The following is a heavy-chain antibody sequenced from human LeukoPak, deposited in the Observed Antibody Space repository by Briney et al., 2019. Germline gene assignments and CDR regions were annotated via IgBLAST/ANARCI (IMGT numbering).Heavy chain of an antibody. J-gene: IGHJ5*02. CDR2: INHSGST. CDR3: ARGRGYCSSTSCYSWFDP. V-gene: IGHV4-34*01. Sequence: SETLSLTCAVYGGSFSGYYWSWIRQPPGKGLEWIGEINHSGSTNYNPSLKSRVTISVDTSKNQFSLKLSSVTAADTAVYYCARGRGYCSSTSCYSWFDPWGQGTLVTVSS. D-gene: IGHD2-2*02. CDR1: GGSFSGYY.